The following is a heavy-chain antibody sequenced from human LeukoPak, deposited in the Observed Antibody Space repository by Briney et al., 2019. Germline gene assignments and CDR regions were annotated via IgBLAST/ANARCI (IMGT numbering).Heavy chain of an antibody. CDR3: AKGNILTGPPDY. J-gene: IGHJ4*02. D-gene: IGHD3-9*01. V-gene: IGHV3-23*01. Sequence: PGGSLRLSCAASGFTFSSNGMSWVRQAPGKGLEWVSAISGSGGSTYYADSVKGRFTISRDNSKNSLYLQMNSLRTEDTALYYCAKGNILTGPPDYWGQGTLVTVSS. CDR1: GFTFSSNG. CDR2: ISGSGGST.